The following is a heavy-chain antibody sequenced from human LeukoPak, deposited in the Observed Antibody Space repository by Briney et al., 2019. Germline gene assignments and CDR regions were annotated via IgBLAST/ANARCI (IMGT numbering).Heavy chain of an antibody. CDR1: GFTFSSYA. V-gene: IGHV3-23*01. CDR3: AREDSSSTNYGMDV. CDR2: ISGSGGST. D-gene: IGHD2-2*01. J-gene: IGHJ6*02. Sequence: PGGSLRLSCAASGFTFSSYAMSWVRQAPVKGLEWVSAISGSGGSTYYADSVKGRFTISRDNAKNSLYLQMNSLRAEDTAAYYCAREDSSSTNYGMDVWGQGTTVTVSS.